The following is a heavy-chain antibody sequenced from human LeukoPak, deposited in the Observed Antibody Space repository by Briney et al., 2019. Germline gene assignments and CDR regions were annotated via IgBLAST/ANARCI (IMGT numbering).Heavy chain of an antibody. CDR3: ARVGATGGGY. J-gene: IGHJ4*02. CDR1: GDSISSYY. Sequence: SETLSLTCTVSGDSISSYYLTWIRQPPGKGLEWIGYIFYSGSTNYNPSLKSRVTISVDTSKNQFSLKLSSVTAADTAVYYCARVGATGGGYWGQGTLVTVSS. V-gene: IGHV4-59*01. D-gene: IGHD1-26*01. CDR2: IFYSGST.